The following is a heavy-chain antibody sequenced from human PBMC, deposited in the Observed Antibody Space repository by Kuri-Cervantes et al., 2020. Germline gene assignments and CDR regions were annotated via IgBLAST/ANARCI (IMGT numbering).Heavy chain of an antibody. CDR1: GFTFSSYW. CDR3: VRDVIYSSSFHGFDN. J-gene: IGHJ4*02. CDR2: IKQEGTDR. D-gene: IGHD6-6*01. V-gene: IGHV3-7*04. Sequence: GESLKISCSAAGFTFSSYWMSWVRQTPGKGLEWVASIKQEGTDRYYGDFVKGRFTISRDNAKNSLYLQMNSLRGDDTALYYCVRDVIYSSSFHGFDNWGLGTLVTVSS.